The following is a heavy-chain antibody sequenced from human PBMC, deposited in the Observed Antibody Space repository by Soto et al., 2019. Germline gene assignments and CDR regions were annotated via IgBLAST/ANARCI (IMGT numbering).Heavy chain of an antibody. Sequence: HVQLVQSGAEVKRPGASVKVSCTASGFPFTSFFIHWVRQAPGQGLEWMGVINPSRGSANYAQKFQGRLTLTRDTSSSTVYMDLSSLTSEDTALYYCVRAPNFFDIGGQGTLVTVSS. V-gene: IGHV1-46*01. CDR3: VRAPNFFDI. J-gene: IGHJ4*02. CDR2: INPSRGSA. CDR1: GFPFTSFF.